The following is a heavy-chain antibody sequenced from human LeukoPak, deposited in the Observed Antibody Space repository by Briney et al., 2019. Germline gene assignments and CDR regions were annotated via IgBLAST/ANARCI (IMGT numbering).Heavy chain of an antibody. J-gene: IGHJ4*02. V-gene: IGHV3-23*01. CDR1: GFTFSSYA. Sequence: GVSLRLSCAASGFTFSSYAMSWVRQAPGKGLEWVSAISGSGGSTYYADSVKGRFTISRDNSKNTLYLQTNSLRAEDTAVYYCAKPGGFGRNYYFDYWGQGTLVTVSS. CDR2: ISGSGGST. D-gene: IGHD3-10*01. CDR3: AKPGGFGRNYYFDY.